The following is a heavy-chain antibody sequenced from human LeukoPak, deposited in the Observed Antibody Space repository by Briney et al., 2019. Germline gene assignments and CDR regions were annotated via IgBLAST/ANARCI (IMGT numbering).Heavy chain of an antibody. V-gene: IGHV1-18*01. CDR2: ISAYNGNT. J-gene: IGHJ4*02. D-gene: IGHD6-13*01. CDR1: GYTFTSYG. Sequence: ASVNVSCKASGYTFTSYGISWVRQAPGQGLEWMGRISAYNGNTNYAQKFQGRVTVTRDTSTSTVYMELSSLRSEDTAVYYCARDWNIAAAGTLDYWGQGTLVTVSS. CDR3: ARDWNIAAAGTLDY.